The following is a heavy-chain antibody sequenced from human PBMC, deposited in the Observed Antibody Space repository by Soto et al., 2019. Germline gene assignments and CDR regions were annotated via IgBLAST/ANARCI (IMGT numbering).Heavy chain of an antibody. D-gene: IGHD2-8*02. V-gene: IGHV1-8*01. CDR1: GYTFTSYD. J-gene: IGHJ5*02. CDR3: ARGKAGGHLTWSAP. CDR2: MNPNSGNA. Sequence: ASVKVSCKASGYTFTSYDINWVRQATGQGLEWMGWMNPNSGNAGYAQKFQGRVTMTRNTSISTAYMELSSLRSEDTAVYYCARGKAGGHLTWSAPGVQEPLVTVSP.